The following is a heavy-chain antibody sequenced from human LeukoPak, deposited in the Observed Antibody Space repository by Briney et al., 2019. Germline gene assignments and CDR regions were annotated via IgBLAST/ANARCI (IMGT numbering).Heavy chain of an antibody. CDR2: VYPRDGST. Sequence: ASVKVSCKASGYTFTNNYLHWVRQAPGQGLEWMGMVYPRDGSTSYAQNFQGRVTVTRDTSTTTVHMELRGLRSEDTAVYYCARDQEGFDYWGQGTVVTVSS. J-gene: IGHJ4*02. V-gene: IGHV1-46*01. CDR1: GYTFTNNY. CDR3: ARDQEGFDY.